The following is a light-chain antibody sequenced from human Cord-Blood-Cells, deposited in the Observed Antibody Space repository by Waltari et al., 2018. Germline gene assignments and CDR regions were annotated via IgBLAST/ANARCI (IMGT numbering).Light chain of an antibody. CDR2: DLI. Sequence: QSALTQPASVSGSPGQPIPIPCTGTRSDVGGYNYVSWYQQHPGKAPKLMCYDLIKRPSGVSKRCSGSRCGNTVSLTISGLQAEDEADYYSSSDTSSSTWVFGGGTKLTV. V-gene: IGLV2-14*01. CDR3: SSDTSSSTWV. CDR1: RSDVGGYNY. J-gene: IGLJ3*02.